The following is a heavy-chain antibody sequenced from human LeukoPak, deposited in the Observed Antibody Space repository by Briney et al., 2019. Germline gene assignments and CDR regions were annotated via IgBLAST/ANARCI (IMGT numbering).Heavy chain of an antibody. CDR3: GRIGYGDPRDY. J-gene: IGHJ4*02. CDR2: SNPNSGGT. V-gene: IGHV1-2*06. Sequence: ASVKLSCKASGYTFTGYYMHWVRQAPGQGIDWMGRSNPNSGGTNYAPKFPGRVTMTKDTSTRTAYLELSRLRSDDTAVYYCGRIGYGDPRDYWGQGTLVTVSS. CDR1: GYTFTGYY. D-gene: IGHD4-17*01.